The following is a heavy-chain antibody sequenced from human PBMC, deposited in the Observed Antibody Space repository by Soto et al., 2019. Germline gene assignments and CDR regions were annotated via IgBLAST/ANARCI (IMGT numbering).Heavy chain of an antibody. CDR2: IIPIFGTA. D-gene: IGHD6-13*01. CDR1: RCTVSSYA. CDR3: ARVARDSSPFNWFDP. V-gene: IGHV1-69*13. J-gene: IGHJ5*02. Sequence: SVKVSFKASRCTVSSYAISWVRQAPGQGLEWMGGIIPIFGTANYAQKCQGRVTITADESTSTAYMELSSLRSEDTAVYYCARVARDSSPFNWFDPWGQGTLVTVSS.